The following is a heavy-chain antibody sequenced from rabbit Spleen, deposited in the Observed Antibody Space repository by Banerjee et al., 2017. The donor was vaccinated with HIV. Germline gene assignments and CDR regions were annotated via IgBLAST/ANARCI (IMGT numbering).Heavy chain of an antibody. J-gene: IGHJ6*01. CDR1: GFSFTSDYY. V-gene: IGHV1S40*01. D-gene: IGHD1-1*01. CDR2: IYPGSSSST. Sequence: QSLEESGGDLVKPEGSLTLTCTASGFSFTSDYYMCWVRQAPGKGLESIACIYPGSSSSTYYASWARGRFTISKTSSTTVTLQVTSLTAADTATYFCARDTSSSFSSYGMDLWGQGTLVTVS. CDR3: ARDTSSSFSSYGMDL.